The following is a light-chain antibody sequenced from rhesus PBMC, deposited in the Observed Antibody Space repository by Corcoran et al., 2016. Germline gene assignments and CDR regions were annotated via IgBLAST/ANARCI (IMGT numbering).Light chain of an antibody. CDR3: LQDYNIPLT. V-gene: IGKV1-94*01. CDR1: QGINKE. Sequence: DIQMTQSPSSLSASVGDRVTVTCRASQGINKELSWYQQKPGKAPTLLIYDASTLPTGVSSRFSGSGSGTDFTLTISSLQPEDVASYCCLQDYNIPLTFGGGTKVEIK. CDR2: DAS. J-gene: IGKJ4*01.